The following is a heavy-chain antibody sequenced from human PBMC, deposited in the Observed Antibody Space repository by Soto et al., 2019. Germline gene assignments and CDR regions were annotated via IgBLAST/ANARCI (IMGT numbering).Heavy chain of an antibody. J-gene: IGHJ4*02. V-gene: IGHV1-18*01. CDR2: VSTNDDRT. D-gene: IGHD3-22*01. Sequence: ASVKVSCKTSGYVFTAYGLAWLRQAPGQRPEWMGWVSTNDDRTNYAQKFQGRVTMTTDRSTTTTSMELRSLRPDDTAVYYCARELNTESSAYYSFAFWGQGTLVTVSS. CDR3: ARELNTESSAYYSFAF. CDR1: GYVFTAYG.